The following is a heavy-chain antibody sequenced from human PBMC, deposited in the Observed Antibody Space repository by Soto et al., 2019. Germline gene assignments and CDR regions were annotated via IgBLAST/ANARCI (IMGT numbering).Heavy chain of an antibody. CDR1: GYTFTYRY. Sequence: SVKVSCKASGYTFTYRYLHWVRQAPGQALEWMGWITPFNGNTNYAQKFQDRVTITRDRSMSTAYMELSSLRSEDTAMYYCASCGYDLGYYGMDVWGQGTTVTVSS. D-gene: IGHD5-12*01. V-gene: IGHV1-45*02. CDR2: ITPFNGNT. J-gene: IGHJ6*02. CDR3: ASCGYDLGYYGMDV.